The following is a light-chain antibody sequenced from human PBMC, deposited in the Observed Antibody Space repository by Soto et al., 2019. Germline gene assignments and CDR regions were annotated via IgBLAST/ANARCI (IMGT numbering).Light chain of an antibody. J-gene: IGKJ5*01. CDR3: QQRSNWPIT. CDR2: DAS. Sequence: EIVLTQSPATLSLSPGERATLSCRASQSINSDLAWYQQKPGQAPRLLIYDASSRATGIPGRFRGGGSGTDFTLTISRLEPEDFAVYFCQQRSNWPITFGQGTRLEIK. V-gene: IGKV3-11*01. CDR1: QSINSD.